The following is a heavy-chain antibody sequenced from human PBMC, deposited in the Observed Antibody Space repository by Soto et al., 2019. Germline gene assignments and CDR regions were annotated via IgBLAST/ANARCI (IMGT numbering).Heavy chain of an antibody. CDR2: IYYSAST. V-gene: IGHV4-30-4*01. Sequence: MLSETLSLTCTVSGASINSGDYHWTWIRQFPGKGLEWIGGIYYSASTYYNPALVSRLTISLDTSKNQFSLKLTSVTAADTAVYYCARASRTPSGGMDVWGQGTTVTVS. J-gene: IGHJ6*02. CDR1: GASINSGDYH. CDR3: ARASRTPSGGMDV.